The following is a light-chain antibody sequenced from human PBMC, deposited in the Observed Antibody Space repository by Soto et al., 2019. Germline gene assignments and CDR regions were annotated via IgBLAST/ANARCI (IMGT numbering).Light chain of an antibody. Sequence: EIVMTQSPATLSVSPGERATLSCRASQSVSSNLAWYQQKPGQAPRLLIYGASTRATGIPARFSGSGSGTEFSLTISSLQYEDLAVYYCQQYNNWPQTFGQGTKVEIK. CDR2: GAS. J-gene: IGKJ1*01. CDR3: QQYNNWPQT. V-gene: IGKV3-15*01. CDR1: QSVSSN.